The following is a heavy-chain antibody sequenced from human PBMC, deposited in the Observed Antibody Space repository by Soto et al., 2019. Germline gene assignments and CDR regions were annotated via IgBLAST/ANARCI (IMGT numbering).Heavy chain of an antibody. D-gene: IGHD6-13*01. V-gene: IGHV4-30-4*01. CDR1: GGSISSGDYY. Sequence: SETLSLTCTVSGGSISSGDYYWSWIRQPPGKGLEWIGYIYYSGSTYYNPSLKSRVTISVDTSKNQFSLKLSSVTAADTAVYYCARETAAATVNNWFDPWGQGTLVTVSS. CDR3: ARETAAATVNNWFDP. J-gene: IGHJ5*02. CDR2: IYYSGST.